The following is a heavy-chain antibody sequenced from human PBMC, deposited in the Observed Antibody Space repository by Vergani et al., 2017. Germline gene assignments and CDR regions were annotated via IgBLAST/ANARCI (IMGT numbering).Heavy chain of an antibody. CDR3: ARDGGDTAMVTDYYYYGMDV. D-gene: IGHD5-18*01. CDR1: GYTFTGYY. J-gene: IGHJ6*02. Sequence: QVQLVQSGAEVKKPGASVKVSCKASGYTFTGYYMHWVRQAPGQGLEWMGITNPSGGSTSYAQKFQGRVTMTRDTSTSTVYMELSSLRSEDTAVYYCARDGGDTAMVTDYYYYGMDVWGQGTTVTVSS. V-gene: IGHV1-46*01. CDR2: TNPSGGST.